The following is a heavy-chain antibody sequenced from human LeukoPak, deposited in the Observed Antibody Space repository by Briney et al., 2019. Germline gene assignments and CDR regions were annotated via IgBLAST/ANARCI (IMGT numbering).Heavy chain of an antibody. CDR1: GFTFSSYS. CDR3: ARSGVASVYTNYHMDV. D-gene: IGHD3-3*01. CDR2: VSSFSDTI. V-gene: IGHV3-48*04. J-gene: IGHJ6*03. Sequence: GGSLRLSCVASGFTFSSYSISWIRQAPGKGLEWVSFVSSFSDTIEYADSVKGRFTIARDNAENSVSLQMNSLRAEDTAVYYCARSGVASVYTNYHMDVWGKGTTVTVSS.